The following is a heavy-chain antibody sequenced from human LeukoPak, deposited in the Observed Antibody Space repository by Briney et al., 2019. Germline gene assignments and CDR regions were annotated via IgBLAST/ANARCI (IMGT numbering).Heavy chain of an antibody. J-gene: IGHJ4*02. CDR2: ISGSGGST. Sequence: GGSLRLSCAASGFTFSSYAMSWVRQAPGKGLEWVSAISGSGGSTYYADSVKGRFTISRDNSKNTLYLQMNSLRAEDTAVYYCAKDLVVTMIVVAIGYFDYWGQGTLVTVSS. CDR3: AKDLVVTMIVVAIGYFDY. CDR1: GFTFSSYA. D-gene: IGHD3-22*01. V-gene: IGHV3-23*01.